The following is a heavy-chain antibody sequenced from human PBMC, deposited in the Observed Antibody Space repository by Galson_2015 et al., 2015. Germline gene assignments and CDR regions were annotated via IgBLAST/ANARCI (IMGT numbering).Heavy chain of an antibody. V-gene: IGHV3-23*01. Sequence: LRLSCAASGFSFSSYAMSWVRQAPGKGLEWVSAFSVSGGSTYYADSVKGRFTISRDNSKNMLYLQMNSLRAEDTAVYYCAKGSGRIYWYFDLWGRGTLVTVSS. CDR3: AKGSGRIYWYFDL. CDR2: FSVSGGST. CDR1: GFSFSSYA. J-gene: IGHJ2*01.